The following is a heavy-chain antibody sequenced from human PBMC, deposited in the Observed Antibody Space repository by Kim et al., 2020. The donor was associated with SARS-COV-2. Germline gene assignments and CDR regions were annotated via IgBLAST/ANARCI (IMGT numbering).Heavy chain of an antibody. CDR3: ARDGTYSSGWYP. CDR1: GGSSSGGIYY. J-gene: IGHJ5*02. Sequence: SETLSLTCTVSGGSSSGGIYYWSWIRQPAGKGLEWIGRMYTSGSTNYNPSLKSRATISGDTSKNQVSLKLTSVTAADTAVYYCARDGTYSSGWYPWGQGTLVTVSS. CDR2: MYTSGST. V-gene: IGHV4-61*02. D-gene: IGHD6-19*01.